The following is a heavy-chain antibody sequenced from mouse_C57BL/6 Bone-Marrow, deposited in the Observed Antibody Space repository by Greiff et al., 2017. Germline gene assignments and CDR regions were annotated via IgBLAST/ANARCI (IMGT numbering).Heavy chain of an antibody. CDR1: GYTFTSYW. J-gene: IGHJ3*01. V-gene: IGHV1-64*01. CDR3: ARRDGYPAWFAY. CDR2: IHPNSGST. D-gene: IGHD2-3*01. Sequence: QVQLKQPGAELVKPGASVKLSCKASGYTFTSYWMHWVKQRPGQGLKWIGMIHPNSGSTNYNEKFKSKATLTVDKSSSTAYMQLSSLTSEDSAVYYCARRDGYPAWFAYWGQGTLVTVSA.